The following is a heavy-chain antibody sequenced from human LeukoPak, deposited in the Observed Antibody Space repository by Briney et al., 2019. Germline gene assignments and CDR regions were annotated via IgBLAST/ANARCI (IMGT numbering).Heavy chain of an antibody. V-gene: IGHV2-5*01. CDR3: AHREKGAFDI. CDR2: IYWNDDK. Sequence: SGPTLVKPTQTLTLTCTFSGFSLSTSGVGVAWIRQPPGKALECLALIYWNDDKRYSPSLKSRLTITRDTSKNQVVLTMTNMDPVDTATYYCAHREKGAFDIWGQGTMVTVSS. CDR1: GFSLSTSGVG. J-gene: IGHJ3*02.